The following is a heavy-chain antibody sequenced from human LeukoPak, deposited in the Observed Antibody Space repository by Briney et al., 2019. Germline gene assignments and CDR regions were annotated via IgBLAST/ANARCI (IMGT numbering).Heavy chain of an antibody. CDR2: ISSSGSTI. Sequence: GGSLRLSCAASGFTFSSYEMNWVRQAPGKGLEWVSYISSSGSTIYYADSVKGRFTISRDNAKNSLYLQMNSLRAEDTAVYYCARLLVYNSGGEAFDHWGRGTLVTVSS. CDR3: ARLLVYNSGGEAFDH. CDR1: GFTFSSYE. J-gene: IGHJ4*02. V-gene: IGHV3-48*03. D-gene: IGHD1-20*01.